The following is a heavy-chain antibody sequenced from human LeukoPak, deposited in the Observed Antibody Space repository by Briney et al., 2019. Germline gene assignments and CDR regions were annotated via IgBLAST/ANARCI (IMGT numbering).Heavy chain of an antibody. Sequence: GASVKVSCKASGYTFTSYGISWVRQAPGQGLEWMGGIIPIFGTANYAQKFQGRVTITADKSTSTAYMELSSLRSEDTAVYYCARAPPRLRFLEFEDDAFDIWGQGTMVTVSS. V-gene: IGHV1-69*06. CDR3: ARAPPRLRFLEFEDDAFDI. CDR2: IIPIFGTA. J-gene: IGHJ3*02. CDR1: GYTFTSYG. D-gene: IGHD3-3*01.